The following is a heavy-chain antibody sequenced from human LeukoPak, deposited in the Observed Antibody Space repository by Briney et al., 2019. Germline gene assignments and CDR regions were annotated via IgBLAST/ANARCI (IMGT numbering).Heavy chain of an antibody. J-gene: IGHJ4*02. V-gene: IGHV3-30-3*01. Sequence: PGGSLRLSCAASGFTFSSYDMHWVRQAPGKGLEWVAVISYDGSNKYYADSVKGRFTISRDNSKNTLYLQMNSLRAEDTAVYYCARDLAGSAYDYWGQGTLVTVSS. CDR3: ARDLAGSAYDY. CDR2: ISYDGSNK. D-gene: IGHD6-25*01. CDR1: GFTFSSYD.